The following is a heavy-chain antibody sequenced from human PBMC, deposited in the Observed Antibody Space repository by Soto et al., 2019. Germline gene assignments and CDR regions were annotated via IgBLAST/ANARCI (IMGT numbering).Heavy chain of an antibody. J-gene: IGHJ4*02. CDR3: AKDEVSGWHLEYYFDY. D-gene: IGHD3-3*02. CDR2: ISGSGGST. V-gene: IGHV3-23*01. CDR1: GFTFSSYA. Sequence: GGSLRLSCAASGFTFSSYAMSWVRQAPGKGLEWVSAISGSGGSTYYADSVKVRFTISRDNSKNTLYLQMNSLRAEDTAVYYCAKDEVSGWHLEYYFDYWGQGTLVTVSS.